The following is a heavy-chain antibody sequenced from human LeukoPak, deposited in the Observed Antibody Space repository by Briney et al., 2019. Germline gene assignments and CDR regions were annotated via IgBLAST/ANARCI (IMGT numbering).Heavy chain of an antibody. V-gene: IGHV3-30*02. CDR3: AKDRATMVVMIRTAPRGELDY. Sequence: GGSLRLSCAASGFTFSSYGMHWVRQAPGKGLERVALIRSDGSNRYYADSVKGQFTISRDNSKNTLYLQMNSLRAEDTAVYYCAKDRATMVVMIRTAPRGELDYWGQGSLVTVSS. CDR1: GFTFSSYG. CDR2: IRSDGSNR. D-gene: IGHD3-22*01. J-gene: IGHJ4*02.